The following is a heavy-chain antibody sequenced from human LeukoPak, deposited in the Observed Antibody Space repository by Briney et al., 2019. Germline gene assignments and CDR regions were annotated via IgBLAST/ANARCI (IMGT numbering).Heavy chain of an antibody. CDR3: AKDFSNNDYGDYYFDY. CDR1: GFTFDDYA. D-gene: IGHD4-17*01. CDR2: ISWNSGSI. Sequence: GGSLRLSCAASGFTFDDYAMHWVRQAPGKGLEWVSGISWNSGSIGCADSVKGRFTISRDNAKNSLYLQMNSLRAEDTALYYCAKDFSNNDYGDYYFDYWGQGTLVTVSS. J-gene: IGHJ4*02. V-gene: IGHV3-9*01.